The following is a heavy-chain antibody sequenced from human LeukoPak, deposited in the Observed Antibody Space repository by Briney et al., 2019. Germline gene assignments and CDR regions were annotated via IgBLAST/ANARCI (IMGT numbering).Heavy chain of an antibody. CDR2: INHSGST. V-gene: IGHV4-34*01. D-gene: IGHD3-10*01. Sequence: PSETLSLTCAVYGGSFSGYYWSWIRQPPGKGLEWIGEINHSGSTNYNPSLKSRVTISVDTSKNQFSLKLSSVTAADTAVYYCARHGRGGYYYGSGSYVGLAYFDYWGQGTLVTVSS. CDR3: ARHGRGGYYYGSGSYVGLAYFDY. J-gene: IGHJ4*02. CDR1: GGSFSGYY.